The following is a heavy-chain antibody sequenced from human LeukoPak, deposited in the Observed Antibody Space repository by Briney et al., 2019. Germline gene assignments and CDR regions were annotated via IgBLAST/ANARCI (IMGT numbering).Heavy chain of an antibody. CDR2: IRYDGSNK. J-gene: IGHJ4*02. CDR1: GFTFSSYA. D-gene: IGHD2/OR15-2a*01. V-gene: IGHV3-30*02. Sequence: PGGSLRLSCAASGFTFSSYAMSWVRQAPGKGLEWVAFIRYDGSNKYYADSVKGRFTISRDNSKNTLFLQMNSLRAEDTAVYYCAKDSLSSRLRYFDYWGQGTLVTVSS. CDR3: AKDSLSSRLRYFDY.